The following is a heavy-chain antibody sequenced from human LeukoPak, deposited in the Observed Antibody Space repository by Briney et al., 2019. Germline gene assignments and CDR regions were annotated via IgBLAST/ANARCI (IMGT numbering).Heavy chain of an antibody. CDR3: ARGRYYDTSAYNYFDP. V-gene: IGHV3-48*01. D-gene: IGHD3-22*01. CDR1: GFSFSTYS. J-gene: IGHJ5*02. Sequence: GGSLRLSCAASGFSFSTYSMNWIRQAPGKGLEWISYISGSGGSIFTADSVGGRFTISRDNGNNSLFLQMNTLRAEDTAVYYCARGRYYDTSAYNYFDPWGQGTLVTVSS. CDR2: ISGSGGSI.